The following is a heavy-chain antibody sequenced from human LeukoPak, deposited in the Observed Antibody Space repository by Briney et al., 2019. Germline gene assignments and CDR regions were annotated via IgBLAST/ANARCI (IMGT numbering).Heavy chain of an antibody. J-gene: IGHJ4*02. Sequence: SQTLSLTCAISGDSVSSSSAAWNWIRQSPSRGLEWLGRIYYRSTWYYAYAVSVKSRITINPDTSKNQLSLQLNSVTPEDTAVYYCARDGDKGPEHLDYWGQGTPVIVSS. CDR3: ARDGDKGPEHLDY. V-gene: IGHV6-1*01. D-gene: IGHD1-14*01. CDR2: IYYRSTWYY. CDR1: GDSVSSSSAA.